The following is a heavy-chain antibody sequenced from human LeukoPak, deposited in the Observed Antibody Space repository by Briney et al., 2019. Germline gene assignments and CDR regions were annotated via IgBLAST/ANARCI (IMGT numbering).Heavy chain of an antibody. Sequence: SETLSLTCTVSGGSISSGDYYWSWIRQPPGKGLEWIGYIYYSGSTYYNPSLKSRVTISVDTSKNQFSLKLSSVTAADTAVYYCARCPANYDSSGYYFDYWGQGTLVTVSS. D-gene: IGHD3-22*01. J-gene: IGHJ4*02. CDR1: GGSISSGDYY. V-gene: IGHV4-30-4*01. CDR2: IYYSGST. CDR3: ARCPANYDSSGYYFDY.